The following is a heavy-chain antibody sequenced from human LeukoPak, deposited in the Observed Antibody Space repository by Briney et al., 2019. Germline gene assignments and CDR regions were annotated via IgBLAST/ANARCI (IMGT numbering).Heavy chain of an antibody. D-gene: IGHD2-2*01. CDR1: GYTFTSYG. CDR2: ISAYNGNK. J-gene: IGHJ4*02. Sequence: ASVKVSCKASGYTFTSYGISWVRQAPGQELEWMGWISAYNGNKNYAQKLQGRVTMTTDTSTSTAYMGLRSLRSDDTAVYYCARTTYCSSTSCRKGFDYWGQGTLVTVSS. V-gene: IGHV1-18*01. CDR3: ARTTYCSSTSCRKGFDY.